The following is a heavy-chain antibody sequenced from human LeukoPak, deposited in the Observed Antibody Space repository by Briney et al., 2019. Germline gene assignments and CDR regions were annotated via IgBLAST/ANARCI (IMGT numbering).Heavy chain of an antibody. CDR3: ARDESY. Sequence: GGSLRLSCAASGFTFNGYSMNWVRQAPGKGLEWVSYISSSSSTIYYADSVKGRFTISRDNAQDSLYLQINSLRVEDTAIYYCARDESYWGQGTLVTVSS. CDR2: ISSSSSTI. CDR1: GFTFNGYS. J-gene: IGHJ4*02. V-gene: IGHV3-48*04.